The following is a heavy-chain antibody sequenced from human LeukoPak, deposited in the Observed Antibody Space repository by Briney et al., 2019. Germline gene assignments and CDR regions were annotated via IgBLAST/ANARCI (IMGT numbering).Heavy chain of an antibody. CDR2: INAGNGNT. Sequence: ASVKVSCKASGYTFTSYAMHWVRQAPGQRLKWMGWINAGNGNTKYSQKFQGRVTITRDTSASTAYMELSSLRSEDTAVYYCAREPLDFWSGYYYYGMDVWGQGTTVTVSS. D-gene: IGHD3-3*01. CDR1: GYTFTSYA. J-gene: IGHJ6*02. CDR3: AREPLDFWSGYYYYGMDV. V-gene: IGHV1-3*01.